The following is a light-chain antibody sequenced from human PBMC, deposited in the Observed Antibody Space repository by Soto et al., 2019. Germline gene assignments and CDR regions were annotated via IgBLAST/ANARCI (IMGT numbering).Light chain of an antibody. CDR2: WAS. CDR3: QQYYSTPPWT. Sequence: DIVMTQSPDSLAVSLGERATFNCKSSQSVLYSSNNKNYLAWYQQKPGQPPKLLIYWASTRESGVPDRFSGSGSGTDFSLTISSLQAEDVAVYYCQQYYSTPPWTFGQGTKVDIK. CDR1: QSVLYSSNNKNY. J-gene: IGKJ1*01. V-gene: IGKV4-1*01.